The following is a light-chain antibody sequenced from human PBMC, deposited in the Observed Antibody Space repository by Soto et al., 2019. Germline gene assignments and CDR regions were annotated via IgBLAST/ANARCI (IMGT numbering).Light chain of an antibody. CDR1: QSVSNNY. CDR2: GAS. J-gene: IGKJ1*01. Sequence: IVLTQSPCTLSLSPGERATLSCRASQSVSNNYLAWYQQKPGQAPRLLMYGASTRADGIPARFSGSGSETDFTLTISDVEPEDFAVYYCHQRQSWPRTFGQRTKADI. V-gene: IGKV3-11*01. CDR3: HQRQSWPRT.